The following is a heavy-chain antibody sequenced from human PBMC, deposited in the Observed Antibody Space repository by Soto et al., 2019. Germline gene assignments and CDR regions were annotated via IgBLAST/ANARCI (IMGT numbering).Heavy chain of an antibody. CDR2: IYWDDDK. V-gene: IGHV2-5*02. CDR1: GFSLTTGGVG. Sequence: QITLKESGPTLVNPTQTLTLTCTFSGFSLTTGGVGVGWIRQPPGKALEWLALIYWDDDKRYSPSLKSRLTITKDTSKNQVVLTLTNMDPVDTATFYCAHVFNSNSGSYRYFDYWGQGTLVTDSS. D-gene: IGHD3-16*02. J-gene: IGHJ4*02. CDR3: AHVFNSNSGSYRYFDY.